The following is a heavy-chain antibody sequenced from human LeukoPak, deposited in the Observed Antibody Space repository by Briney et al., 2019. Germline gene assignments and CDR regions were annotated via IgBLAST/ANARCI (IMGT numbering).Heavy chain of an antibody. D-gene: IGHD1-26*01. V-gene: IGHV1-8*01. J-gene: IGHJ4*02. CDR2: MNPSTGDT. CDR1: GYTFTGYD. Sequence: GASVKDSLKASGYTFTGYDINWVRQAIGQGLEWMGWMNPSTGDTGYAQKFQGRVTMTRNTSVDTAFMELSGLGSEDTAVYYCTRGSLSGSSTDYWGQGTLVTVSS. CDR3: TRGSLSGSSTDY.